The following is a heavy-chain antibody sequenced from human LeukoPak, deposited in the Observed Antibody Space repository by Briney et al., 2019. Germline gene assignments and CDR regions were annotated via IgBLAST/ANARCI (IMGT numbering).Heavy chain of an antibody. CDR3: AELGITMIGGV. D-gene: IGHD3-10*02. CDR2: ISTSSSYI. J-gene: IGHJ6*04. CDR1: GFTFSNYN. Sequence: GGSLRLSCAASGFTFSNYNMNWVRQAPGKGLQWVSSISTSSSYIYYADSVKGRFTISRDNAKKSLYLQMNSLRAEDTAVYYCAELGITMIGGVWGKGTTVTISS. V-gene: IGHV3-21*01.